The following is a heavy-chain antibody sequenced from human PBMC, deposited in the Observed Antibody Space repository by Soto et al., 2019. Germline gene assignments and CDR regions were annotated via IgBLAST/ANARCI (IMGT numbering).Heavy chain of an antibody. CDR1: GGTFTSSA. D-gene: IGHD3-3*02. CDR2: IMPVFRTP. CDR3: ARDKDRPQLGGNYYYILDV. J-gene: IGHJ6*02. Sequence: QVHLEQSGAEVKKPGSSVKVSCKASGGTFTSSAISWVRQAPGQGLEWMGGIMPVFRTPDYAQKFQGRVTVSADESTSTADMELSGLTSDDTAVYYCARDKDRPQLGGNYYYILDVWGQGTTVTVSS. V-gene: IGHV1-69*12.